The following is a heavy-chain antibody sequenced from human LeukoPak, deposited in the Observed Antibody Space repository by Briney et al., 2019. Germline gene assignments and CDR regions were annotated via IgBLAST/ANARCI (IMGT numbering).Heavy chain of an antibody. Sequence: PSGTLSLTCAVSGVAMSSNNWWGWVRQPPGRGLEWIGEIHERGSTNYNPSLKSRVTISVDKSKDQFSLKLSSVTAADTAVYYCARHEGFSQKDWGQGTQVTVS. V-gene: IGHV4-4*02. CDR3: ARHEGFSQKD. J-gene: IGHJ4*02. CDR2: IHERGST. CDR1: GVAMSSNNW.